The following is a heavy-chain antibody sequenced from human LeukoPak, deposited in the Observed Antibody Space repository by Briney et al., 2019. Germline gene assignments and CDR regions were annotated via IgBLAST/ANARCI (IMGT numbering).Heavy chain of an antibody. V-gene: IGHV4-34*01. D-gene: IGHD3-3*01. CDR2: INHSGST. J-gene: IGHJ4*02. Sequence: SETLSLTCAVYGGSFSGYYWSWIRQPPGKGLEWIGEINHSGSTNYNPSLKSRVTISVDTSKNQFSLKLCSVTAADTAVYYCARMPEITIRYYFDYWGQGTLVTVSS. CDR1: GGSFSGYY. CDR3: ARMPEITIRYYFDY.